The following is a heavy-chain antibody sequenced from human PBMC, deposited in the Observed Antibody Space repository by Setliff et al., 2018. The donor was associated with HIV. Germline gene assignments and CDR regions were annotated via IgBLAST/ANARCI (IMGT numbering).Heavy chain of an antibody. Sequence: SETLSLTCAVYGGSFSAYYWTWIRQPPGKGLEWIGEITHSENTKYNPSLRSRVTISVDASKNQFSLKLSSVTAADTAVYYCARDRGLRYFDWLFMDVWGKGTTVTVSS. CDR2: ITHSENT. CDR1: GGSFSAYY. CDR3: ARDRGLRYFDWLFMDV. J-gene: IGHJ6*01. D-gene: IGHD3-9*01. V-gene: IGHV4-34*01.